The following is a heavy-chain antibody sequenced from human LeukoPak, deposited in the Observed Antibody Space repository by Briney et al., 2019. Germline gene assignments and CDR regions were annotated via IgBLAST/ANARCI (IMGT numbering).Heavy chain of an antibody. CDR1: GYTFSNYG. J-gene: IGHJ4*02. V-gene: IGHV1-18*01. D-gene: IGHD6-19*01. Sequence: ASVKVSCKASGYTFSNYGFSWVRQAPGQGLEYMGWISAYNGDTNYAHNLQGRVTMTTDTSTSTAYMELRSLRSDDTAVYYCATYSSGWTRGYWGQGTLVTVSS. CDR2: ISAYNGDT. CDR3: ATYSSGWTRGY.